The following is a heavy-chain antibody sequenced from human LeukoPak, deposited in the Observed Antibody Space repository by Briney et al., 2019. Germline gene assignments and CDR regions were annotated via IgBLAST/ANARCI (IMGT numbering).Heavy chain of an antibody. CDR3: AREDGYGGNSRWFDP. CDR1: GGSISSGGYY. D-gene: IGHD4-23*01. Sequence: SGTLSLTCAVSGGSISSGGYYRSWIRQHPGKSLEWIGYIYYSGSTYYNPSLKSRVTISVDTSKNQFSLKLSSVTAADTAVYYCAREDGYGGNSRWFDPWGQGTLVTVSS. CDR2: IYYSGST. J-gene: IGHJ5*02. V-gene: IGHV4-31*11.